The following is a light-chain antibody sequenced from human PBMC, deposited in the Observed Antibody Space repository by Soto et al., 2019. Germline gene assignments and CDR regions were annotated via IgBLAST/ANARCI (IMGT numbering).Light chain of an antibody. J-gene: IGKJ5*01. V-gene: IGKV3-20*01. CDR3: QQYGSSSEIT. Sequence: EVVSTQSPCTVSLSPGERATLSCRASQSVAGSYLAWYQQKPGQAPRLLIYGASSRATGFPDRFSGSGSGTDFTLTISGLEPEDSAVYYCQQYGSSSEITFGQGTRLEIK. CDR2: GAS. CDR1: QSVAGSY.